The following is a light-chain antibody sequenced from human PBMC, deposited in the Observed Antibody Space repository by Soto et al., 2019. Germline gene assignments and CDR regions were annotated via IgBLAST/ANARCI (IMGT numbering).Light chain of an antibody. CDR3: QQYKSWPIT. J-gene: IGKJ5*01. V-gene: IGKV3D-15*01. CDR2: GVS. CDR1: QSVDTN. Sequence: EIVMTQSPATLSLSTGDTANLSCRASQSVDTNLAWYVQKPGQAPRRLMYGVSTWGTGVTARFSGSGSGTEFTLTISSLQSEDFAIYYCQQYKSWPITFGQGTRLEIK.